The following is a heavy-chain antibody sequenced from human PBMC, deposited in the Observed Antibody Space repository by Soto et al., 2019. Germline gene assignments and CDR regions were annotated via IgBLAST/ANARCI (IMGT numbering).Heavy chain of an antibody. CDR2: INAGNGNT. Sequence: ASVKVSCKASGYTFTSYAMHWVRQAPGQRLEWMGWINAGNGNTKYSQKFQGRVTITRDTSASTAYMELSSLRSEDTAVYYCARDNGYCSSTSCYYFDYWGQGTRVTVSS. V-gene: IGHV1-3*01. CDR3: ARDNGYCSSTSCYYFDY. J-gene: IGHJ4*02. D-gene: IGHD2-2*01. CDR1: GYTFTSYA.